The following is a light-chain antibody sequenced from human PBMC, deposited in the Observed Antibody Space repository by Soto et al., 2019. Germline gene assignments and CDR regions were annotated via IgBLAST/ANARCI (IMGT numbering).Light chain of an antibody. CDR3: SSFAGNNNLV. CDR1: SSDVGGYNY. CDR2: EVS. Sequence: QSALTQPPSASGSPGQSVTISCTGTSSDVGGYNYVSWYQQHPGKAPKLMISEVSKRPSGVPDRFSGSKSGNTASLTVSGLQAEYEADYNCSSFAGNNNLVFGGGTKLTVL. V-gene: IGLV2-8*01. J-gene: IGLJ2*01.